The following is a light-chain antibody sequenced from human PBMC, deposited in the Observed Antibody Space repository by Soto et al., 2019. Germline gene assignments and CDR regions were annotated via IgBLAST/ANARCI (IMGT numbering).Light chain of an antibody. CDR1: QSISSY. Sequence: DIPMTQSPSSLSASVGDRVTITCRASQSISSYLNWYQQKPGKAPKLLIYDASSLQSGVPSRFSGSGSGTDFTLTISSLQPEDFATYYCQQSYSTLFTFGPGTKVDIK. J-gene: IGKJ3*01. CDR3: QQSYSTLFT. V-gene: IGKV1-39*01. CDR2: DAS.